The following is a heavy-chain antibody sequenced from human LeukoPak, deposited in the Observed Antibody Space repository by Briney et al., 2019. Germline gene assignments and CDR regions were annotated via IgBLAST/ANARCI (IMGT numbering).Heavy chain of an antibody. CDR2: IKSKTDGGTT. V-gene: IGHV3-15*01. D-gene: IGHD4-11*01. J-gene: IGHJ5*02. CDR3: TKYWDSTTVTSPWFDP. CDR1: GFTFSNAW. Sequence: PGGSLRLSCAASGFTFSNAWMSWVRQAPGKGLEWVGRIKSKTDGGTTDYAAPVKGRFTISRDDSKNTLYLQMNSLKTEDTAVYYCTKYWDSTTVTSPWFDPWGQGTLVTVSS.